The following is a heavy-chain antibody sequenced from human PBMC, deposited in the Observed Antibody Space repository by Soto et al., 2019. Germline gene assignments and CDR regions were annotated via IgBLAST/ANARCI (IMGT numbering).Heavy chain of an antibody. CDR1: GYTFTSYG. D-gene: IGHD4-4*01. Sequence: ASVKVSCKASGYTFTSYGISWVRQAPGQGLEWMGWISAYNGNTNYAQKLQGRVTMTPDTSTSTAYMELRSLRSGDTAGYYCARVGLQFNWFDPWGQGTLVTVSA. J-gene: IGHJ5*02. CDR3: ARVGLQFNWFDP. V-gene: IGHV1-18*01. CDR2: ISAYNGNT.